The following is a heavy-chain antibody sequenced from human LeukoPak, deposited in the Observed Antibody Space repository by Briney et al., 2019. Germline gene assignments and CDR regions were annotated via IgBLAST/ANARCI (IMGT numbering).Heavy chain of an antibody. CDR2: IKQDGSEK. J-gene: IGHJ4*02. CDR3: ARNSKLRYFDWFDY. CDR1: GFTFSSYW. D-gene: IGHD3-9*01. Sequence: PGGSLRLSCAASGFTFSSYWMGWVRQAPGKGLEWVANIKQDGSEKYYVDSVKGRFTISRDNAKNSLYLQMNSLRAEDTAVYYCARNSKLRYFDWFDYWGQGTLVTVSS. V-gene: IGHV3-7*01.